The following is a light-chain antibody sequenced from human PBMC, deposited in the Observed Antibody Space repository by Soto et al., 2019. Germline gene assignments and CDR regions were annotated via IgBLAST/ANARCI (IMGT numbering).Light chain of an antibody. CDR2: AAS. V-gene: IGKV1-12*01. J-gene: IGKJ5*01. Sequence: DIQMTQSPSSVSASVGDRVTITCRASQGISSWLAWYQKKPGKAPNLLIYAASSLQSGVPSRFSGSESGTDFTLTIRSLQPEDCAIYFCQQPNSFPITFGLGTRLEMK. CDR1: QGISSW. CDR3: QQPNSFPIT.